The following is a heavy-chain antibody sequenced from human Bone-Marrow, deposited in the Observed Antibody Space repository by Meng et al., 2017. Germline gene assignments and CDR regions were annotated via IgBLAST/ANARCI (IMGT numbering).Heavy chain of an antibody. CDR1: GGSNSSSSYY. CDR3: GGGIVGALY. CDR2: IYYSGST. V-gene: IGHV4-39*07. J-gene: IGHJ4*02. D-gene: IGHD1-26*01. Sequence: SETLSLTCTVSGGSNSSSSYYWGWIRQPPGKGVEWIGSIYYSGSTYYNPSLKSRVTISVDTSKNQFSLKLGSVTAADTAVYYCGGGIVGALYWGQGTLVTVSS.